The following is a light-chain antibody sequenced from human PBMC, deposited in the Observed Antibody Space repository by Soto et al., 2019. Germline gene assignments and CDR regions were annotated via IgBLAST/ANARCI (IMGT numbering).Light chain of an antibody. CDR3: LQKYFYPFT. J-gene: IGKJ3*01. CDR1: QSVGSN. Sequence: EIVMTQSPATLSVSPGERATLSCRASQSVGSNLAWYQQKPGQAPRLLIYGASTRATGIPARFSGSGSGTEFTLTISSLQSEDFATYYCLQKYFYPFTFGPGTKVDIK. V-gene: IGKV3-15*01. CDR2: GAS.